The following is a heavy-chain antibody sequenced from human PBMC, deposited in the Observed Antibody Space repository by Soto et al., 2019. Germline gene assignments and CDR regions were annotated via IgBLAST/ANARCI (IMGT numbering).Heavy chain of an antibody. Sequence: VGSLRLSCAASGFTFSSYAMSWVRLARGKGLEWVSGITGSGAITYYTDSVKGRFTISRDNSKNTLYLQMHSLRAEDTAVYYCARDVWETTSMYYGLDVWGLGTTVTVSS. CDR3: ARDVWETTSMYYGLDV. V-gene: IGHV3-23*01. CDR2: ITGSGAIT. J-gene: IGHJ6*02. D-gene: IGHD1-26*01. CDR1: GFTFSSYA.